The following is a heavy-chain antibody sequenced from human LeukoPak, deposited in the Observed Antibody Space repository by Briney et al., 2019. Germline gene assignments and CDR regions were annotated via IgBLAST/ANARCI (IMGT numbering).Heavy chain of an antibody. D-gene: IGHD2-2*03. CDR3: ARDGGLGHCSSTSCPGDGMDV. J-gene: IGHJ6*02. CDR2: IYHSGST. CDR1: GGSISSSNW. Sequence: SETLSLTCAVSGGSISSSNWWSWVRQPPGKGLEWIGEIYHSGSTNYNPSLESRVTISVDKSKNQFSLKLSSVTAADTAVYYCARDGGLGHCSSTSCPGDGMDVWGQGTTVTVSS. V-gene: IGHV4-4*02.